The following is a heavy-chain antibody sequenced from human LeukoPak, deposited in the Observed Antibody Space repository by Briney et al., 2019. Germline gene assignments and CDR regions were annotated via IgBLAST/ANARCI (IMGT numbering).Heavy chain of an antibody. V-gene: IGHV4-34*01. Sequence: PSETLSLTCAVYGGSFSGYHWTWIRQSPGEGLEWIGDINPSGSTYYNPSLKSRLTISVDTSKNQFSLKLRSVTAADTAVYYCARGRHDITMIVVVMTSVSYYLDVWGKGTTVTVS. D-gene: IGHD3-22*01. CDR1: GGSFSGYH. J-gene: IGHJ6*03. CDR3: ARGRHDITMIVVVMTSVSYYLDV. CDR2: INPSGST.